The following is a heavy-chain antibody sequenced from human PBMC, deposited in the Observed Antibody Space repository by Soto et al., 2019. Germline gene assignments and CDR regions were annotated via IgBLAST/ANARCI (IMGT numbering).Heavy chain of an antibody. J-gene: IGHJ4*02. CDR2: ISGCGDTT. V-gene: IGHV3-23*01. D-gene: IGHD3-10*01. CDR3: AKGRGGSGSLTPRVDF. Sequence: EVQLLESGGGLVQPGGSLRLSCAASGFTFNNYAMTWVRQAPGKGLEWVSAISGCGDTTSYADSVKGRFNVSRDGSKNTLYLQMSSLRAEDTALYYCAKGRGGSGSLTPRVDFWGQGTLVTVSS. CDR1: GFTFNNYA.